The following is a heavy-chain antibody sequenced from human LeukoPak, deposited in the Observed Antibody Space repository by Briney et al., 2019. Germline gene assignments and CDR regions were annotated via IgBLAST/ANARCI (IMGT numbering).Heavy chain of an antibody. D-gene: IGHD5-12*01. CDR1: GFTFRSDW. V-gene: IGHV3-74*01. J-gene: IGHJ4*02. CDR3: ARDLGYGGDY. Sequence: GGPLRLSCAASGFTFRSDWMHWVRQAPGKGPVWVSRINSDGSSTTYADSVKGRFTISRDNAKNTLYLQMNSLRAEDTAVYYCARDLGYGGDYWGQGTLVTVSS. CDR2: INSDGSST.